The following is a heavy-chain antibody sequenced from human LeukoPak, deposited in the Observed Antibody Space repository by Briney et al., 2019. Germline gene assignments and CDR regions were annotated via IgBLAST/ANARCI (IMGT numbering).Heavy chain of an antibody. J-gene: IGHJ4*02. CDR2: ISGSGGST. Sequence: GGSLRLSCAASGFTFSSYAMSWVRQAPGKGLEWVSAISGSGGSTYYADSVKGRFTISRDNSKNTLYLQMNSLRAEDTAVYYCTTGPIVVVTYYFDYWGQGTLVTVSS. CDR3: TTGPIVVVTYYFDY. D-gene: IGHD3-22*01. CDR1: GFTFSSYA. V-gene: IGHV3-23*01.